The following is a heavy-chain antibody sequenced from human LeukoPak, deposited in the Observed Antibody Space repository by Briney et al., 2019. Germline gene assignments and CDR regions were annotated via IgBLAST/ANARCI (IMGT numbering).Heavy chain of an antibody. J-gene: IGHJ4*02. D-gene: IGHD3-22*01. CDR2: INPNRDEP. Sequence: GASVKVSCKASGYTFTDYYMHWVRQPPAQGLEWMGWINPNRDEPKYAQKFQGRVTMTRDTSISTAYMELSSLRSDDTAIYYCARDGGHYYDASGYYSGFDYWGQGTLVTISS. V-gene: IGHV1-2*02. CDR1: GYTFTDYY. CDR3: ARDGGHYYDASGYYSGFDY.